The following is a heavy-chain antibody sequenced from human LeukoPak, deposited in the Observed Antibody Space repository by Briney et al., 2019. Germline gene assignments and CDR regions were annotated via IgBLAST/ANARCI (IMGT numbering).Heavy chain of an antibody. CDR1: GGSFRGYY. CDR2: INHIGST. V-gene: IGHV4-34*01. Sequence: SETLSLTCAVYGGSFRGYYWIWLRQPPAKGLEGIGEINHIGSTNYNPSLKNRASISVDTSENQFSLTLVSVTAAGTPVYYCARGRNRVPTYYFAYWGQGTLVKVSS. J-gene: IGHJ4*02. CDR3: ARGRNRVPTYYFAY. D-gene: IGHD2/OR15-2a*01.